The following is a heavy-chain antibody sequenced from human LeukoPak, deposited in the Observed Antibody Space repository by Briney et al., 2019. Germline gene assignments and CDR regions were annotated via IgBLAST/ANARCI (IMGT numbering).Heavy chain of an antibody. J-gene: IGHJ6*03. CDR3: ARVAYRSGGDMDI. V-gene: IGHV3-21*04. CDR1: GFTFSNFG. Sequence: GGSLRLSCAASGFTFSNFGMSWVRQAPGKGLEWVSTISGSGTITYYADSVKGRFTISRDNAKNSLHLQMDSLRAEDTAVYYCARVAYRSGGDMDIWGKGTTVTISS. D-gene: IGHD3-16*01. CDR2: ISGSGTIT.